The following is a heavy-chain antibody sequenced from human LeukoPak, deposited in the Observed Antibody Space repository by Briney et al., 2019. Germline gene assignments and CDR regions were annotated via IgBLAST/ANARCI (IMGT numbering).Heavy chain of an antibody. CDR3: ARDPGLWFGELYHFDY. D-gene: IGHD3-10*01. J-gene: IGHJ4*02. CDR1: GYTFTGYY. CDR2: INPNSGGT. Sequence: GASVKVSCKASGYTFTGYYMHWVRQAPGQGLEWMGWINPNSGGTNYAQKFQGWVTMTRDTSISTAYMELSRLRSDDTAVYYCARDPGLWFGELYHFDYWGQGTLVTVSS. V-gene: IGHV1-2*04.